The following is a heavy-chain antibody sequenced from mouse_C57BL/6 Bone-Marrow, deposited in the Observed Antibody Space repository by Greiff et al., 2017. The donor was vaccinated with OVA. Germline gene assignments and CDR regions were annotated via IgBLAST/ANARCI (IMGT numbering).Heavy chain of an antibody. CDR2: IDPENGDT. V-gene: IGHV14-4*01. CDR1: GFNIKDDY. Sequence: VTLKVSGAELVRPGASVKLSCTASGFNIKDDYMHWVKQRPEQGLEWIGWIDPENGDTEYASKFQGKATITADTSSNTAYLQLSSLTSEDTAVYYCIPDSPFAYWGQGTLVTVSA. CDR3: IPDSPFAY. D-gene: IGHD3-2*01. J-gene: IGHJ3*01.